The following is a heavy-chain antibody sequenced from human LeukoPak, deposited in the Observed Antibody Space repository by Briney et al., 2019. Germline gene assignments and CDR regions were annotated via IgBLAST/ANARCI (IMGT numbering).Heavy chain of an antibody. CDR3: AYRRAPSRAFDI. CDR1: GFSLTTTGVA. Sequence: SGPTLVNPTQTLTLTCTFSGFSLTTTGVAVGWIRQPPGRAPEWLALFYWDDDKRYSPSLKSRLTLSKDTSTNQVVLTMTNMDPVDTGTYYCAYRRAPSRAFDIWGQGTMVTVSS. J-gene: IGHJ3*02. CDR2: FYWDDDK. V-gene: IGHV2-5*02.